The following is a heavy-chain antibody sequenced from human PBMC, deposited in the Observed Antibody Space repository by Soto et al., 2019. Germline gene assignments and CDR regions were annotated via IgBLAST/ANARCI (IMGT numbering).Heavy chain of an antibody. D-gene: IGHD1-1*01. J-gene: IGHJ6*02. CDR3: ARDYRRYTVDYHYGMDV. V-gene: IGHV3-74*01. CDR2: IDNDGSIT. CDR1: GFTFSSYW. Sequence: ELQLVESGGGLVQPGGSLRLSCAASGFTFSSYWMHWVRQAPGKGLVWVSHIDNDGSITIYADSVKGRFTISRDNAKNTLYRQMNTLRAEDTAVYYCARDYRRYTVDYHYGMDVWGQGTTVTVSS.